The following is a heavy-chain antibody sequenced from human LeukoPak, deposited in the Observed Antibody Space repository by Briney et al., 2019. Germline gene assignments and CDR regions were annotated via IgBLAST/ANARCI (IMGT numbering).Heavy chain of an antibody. V-gene: IGHV3-7*01. CDR3: ARERYSSSWYPTADY. CDR1: GFTFSSYE. D-gene: IGHD6-13*01. J-gene: IGHJ4*02. Sequence: GGSLRLSCAASGFTFSSYEMNWVRQAPGKGLEWVANIKQDGSEKYYVDSVKGRFTISRDNAKNSLYLQMNSLRAEDTAVYYCARERYSSSWYPTADYWGQGTLVTVSS. CDR2: IKQDGSEK.